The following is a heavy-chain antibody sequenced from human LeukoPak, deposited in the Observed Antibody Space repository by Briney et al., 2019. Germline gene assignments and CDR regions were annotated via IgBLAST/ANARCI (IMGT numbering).Heavy chain of an antibody. D-gene: IGHD6-19*01. CDR1: GYSISSGYY. CDR2: IYHSGST. J-gene: IGHJ4*02. V-gene: IGHV4-38-2*01. CDR3: ATIAVAVRFDY. Sequence: PSGTLSLTCAVSGYSISSGYYWGWIRQPPGKGLEWIGSIYHSGSTYYNPSLKSRVTISVDTSKNQFSLKLSSVTAADTAVYYCATIAVAVRFDYWGQGTLVTVSS.